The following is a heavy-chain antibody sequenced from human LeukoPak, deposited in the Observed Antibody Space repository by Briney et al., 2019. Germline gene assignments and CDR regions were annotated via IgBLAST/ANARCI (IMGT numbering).Heavy chain of an antibody. J-gene: IGHJ4*02. D-gene: IGHD1-26*01. CDR2: IIPIFGTA. V-gene: IGHV1-69*05. CDR1: GGTFSSSA. Sequence: GSSVKVSCKASGGTFSSSAISWVRQAPGQGLEWMGGIIPIFGTANYAQKFQGRVTITTDESTSTAYMELSSLRSEDTAVYYCARDRGSYLSHYFDYWGQGTLVTVSS. CDR3: ARDRGSYLSHYFDY.